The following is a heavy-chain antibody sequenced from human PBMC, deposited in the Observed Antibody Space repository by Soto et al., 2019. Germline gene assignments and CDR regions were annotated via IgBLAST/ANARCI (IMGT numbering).Heavy chain of an antibody. Sequence: PGESLKISCKGSGYSFTSYWIAWVRQMPGKGLEWMGIIYPRDSDTTYSPSFQGQVTISADTSISTTYLHWKSLKASDTAMYYCARTGTTLPAEYFHHWGQGTLVTVSS. J-gene: IGHJ1*01. CDR3: ARTGTTLPAEYFHH. CDR1: GYSFTSYW. CDR2: IYPRDSDT. D-gene: IGHD1-7*01. V-gene: IGHV5-51*01.